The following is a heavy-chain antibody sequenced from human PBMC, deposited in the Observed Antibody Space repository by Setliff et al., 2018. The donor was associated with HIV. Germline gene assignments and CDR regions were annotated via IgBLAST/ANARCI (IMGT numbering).Heavy chain of an antibody. D-gene: IGHD3-10*01. J-gene: IGHJ4*02. CDR2: INPSGGST. CDR1: GYTFTSYY. Sequence: GASVKVSCKASGYTFTSYYMHWVRQAPGQGLEWMGLINPSGGSTSYAQKFQGRVTVTRDTSTNTVYMELTSLRSDDTAVYYCARVWLYYYGSGPEAPFDYWGQGTLVTVSS. CDR3: ARVWLYYYGSGPEAPFDY. V-gene: IGHV1-46*01.